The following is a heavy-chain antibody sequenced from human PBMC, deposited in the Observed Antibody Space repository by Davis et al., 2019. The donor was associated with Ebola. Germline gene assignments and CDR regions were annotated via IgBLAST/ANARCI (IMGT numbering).Heavy chain of an antibody. V-gene: IGHV4-39*01. J-gene: IGHJ4*02. D-gene: IGHD2-15*01. Sequence: ETLSLTCPVSGGSISSSSYYWGWIRQPPGKGLEWIGSIYYSGSTYYNPSLKSRVTISVDTSKNQFSLKLSSVTAADTAVYYCARGSPEVVDRRMGFVYWGQGTLVTVSS. CDR1: GGSISSSSYY. CDR3: ARGSPEVVDRRMGFVY. CDR2: IYYSGST.